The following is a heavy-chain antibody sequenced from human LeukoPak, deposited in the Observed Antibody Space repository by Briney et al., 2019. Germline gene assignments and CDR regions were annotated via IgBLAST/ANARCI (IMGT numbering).Heavy chain of an antibody. V-gene: IGHV1-2*06. CDR2: INPNSGGT. D-gene: IGHD2-15*01. J-gene: IGHJ4*02. CDR1: GYTFTGYY. CDR3: ARESSPSHCSGGSWYVDY. Sequence: ASVKVSCKASGYTFTGYYMHWVRQAPGQGLEWMGRINPNSGGTNYAQKFQGRVTMTRDTCISTAYMELSRLRAADTAVYYCARESSPSHCSGGSWYVDYWGQGTLVTVSS.